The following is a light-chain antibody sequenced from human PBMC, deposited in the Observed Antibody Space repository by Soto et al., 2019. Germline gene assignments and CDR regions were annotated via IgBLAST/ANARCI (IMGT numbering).Light chain of an antibody. CDR3: AAWDDRLNGGV. J-gene: IGLJ3*02. Sequence: QSVLTQPPSASGTPGQRVTISCSGSSSNIGCNTVNWNQQLPGTDPKLQSYSNNQRPSGGPDGFSGSKSGTSASLAIGGLQSEDEADYYCAAWDDRLNGGVFGGGTKLPAL. CDR1: SSNIGCNT. V-gene: IGLV1-44*01. CDR2: SNN.